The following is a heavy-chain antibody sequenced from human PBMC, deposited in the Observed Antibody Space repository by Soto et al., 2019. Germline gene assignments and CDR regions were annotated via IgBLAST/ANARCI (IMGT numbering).Heavy chain of an antibody. CDR1: GFTFSSYA. D-gene: IGHD6-13*01. V-gene: IGHV3-23*01. CDR2: ISGSGGST. Sequence: EVPLLESGGGLVQPGGSLRLSCAASGFTFSSYAMSWVRQAPGKGLEWVSAISGSGGSTYYADSVKGRFTISRDNSKNTLYLQMNSLRAEDTAVYYCAKDMYSSSWYRGNWFDPWGQGTLVTVSS. CDR3: AKDMYSSSWYRGNWFDP. J-gene: IGHJ5*02.